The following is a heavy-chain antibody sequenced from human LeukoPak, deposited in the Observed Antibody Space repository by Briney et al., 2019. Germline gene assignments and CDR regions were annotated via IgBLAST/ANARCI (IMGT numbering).Heavy chain of an antibody. Sequence: GGSLRLSCAASGFTFSSYAMHWVRRAPGKGLEWVAVISYDGSNKYYADSVKGRFTISRDNSKNTLYLQMNSLRAEDTAVYYCARPVSGWYWFDNWGQGSLVTVSS. CDR3: ARPVSGWYWFDN. CDR1: GFTFSSYA. D-gene: IGHD6-19*01. V-gene: IGHV3-30-3*01. CDR2: ISYDGSNK. J-gene: IGHJ4*02.